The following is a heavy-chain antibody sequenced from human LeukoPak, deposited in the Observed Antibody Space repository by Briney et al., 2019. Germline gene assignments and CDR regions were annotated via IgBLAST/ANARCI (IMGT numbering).Heavy chain of an antibody. V-gene: IGHV3-23*01. CDR3: AKGGYNGYNGLFDI. J-gene: IGHJ3*02. Sequence: GGSLRLSCEASGFTFSTYIVSWVRQAPGKGLQWVAAISGSGTATYYADSVQGRFTISRDDSKNILYLQMNSLRAEDTATYFCAKGGYNGYNGLFDIWGQGTMLTVSS. CDR2: ISGSGTAT. CDR1: GFTFSTYI. D-gene: IGHD5-24*01.